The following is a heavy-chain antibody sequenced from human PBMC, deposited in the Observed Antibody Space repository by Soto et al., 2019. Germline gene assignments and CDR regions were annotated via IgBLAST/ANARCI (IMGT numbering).Heavy chain of an antibody. D-gene: IGHD3-16*01. CDR2: IWYDGSDK. J-gene: IGHJ4*02. CDR1: GFTFSGFG. Sequence: GGSLRISCAASGFTFSGFGMHWVRQAPGKGLEWVAIIWYDGSDKYYADSVKGRFTISRDNSKNTLYLQMNSLRAEDTAVYHCAFGNLSYYFDFWGQGIPVTVSS. V-gene: IGHV3-33*01. CDR3: AFGNLSYYFDF.